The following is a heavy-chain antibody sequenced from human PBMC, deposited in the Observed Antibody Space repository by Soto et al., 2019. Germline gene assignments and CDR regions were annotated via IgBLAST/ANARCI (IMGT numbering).Heavy chain of an antibody. CDR2: ISPSSSYI. Sequence: GGSLRLSCAASGFIFSSSTLSWVRQAPGKGLEWVSCISPSSSYIYYADSVKGRFSISRDNAKNSLFLEMNNLRAEDTAVYYCARETRDSSAWGQGTLVTVSS. CDR1: GFIFSSST. V-gene: IGHV3-21*01. J-gene: IGHJ5*02. D-gene: IGHD1-1*01. CDR3: ARETRDSSA.